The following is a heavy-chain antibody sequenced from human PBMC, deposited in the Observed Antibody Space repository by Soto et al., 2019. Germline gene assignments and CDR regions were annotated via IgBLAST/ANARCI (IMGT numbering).Heavy chain of an antibody. CDR2: ISGSGDSA. CDR1: GFDFSSYD. D-gene: IGHD3-9*01. Sequence: EVQLLESGGGLVQPGGSLRLSCAASGFDFSSYDMSWVRQAPGKGLEWVSGISGSGDSAYYADSVRGRFTISRDNSKDTLNVQMNRLINEDTAIYYCAKEDDSLTNGYFDIWGQGTVVTVSS. V-gene: IGHV3-23*01. J-gene: IGHJ3*02. CDR3: AKEDDSLTNGYFDI.